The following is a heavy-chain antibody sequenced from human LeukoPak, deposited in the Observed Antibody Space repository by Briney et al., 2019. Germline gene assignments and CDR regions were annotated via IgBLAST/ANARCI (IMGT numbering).Heavy chain of an antibody. D-gene: IGHD2-2*01. CDR1: SGSISGGDYY. V-gene: IGHV4-30-4*01. CDR3: ARRGRVYCSSNSCYGCFDL. CDR2: IYYNGRA. J-gene: IGHJ2*01. Sequence: SETLSLTCTVSSGSISGGDYYWTWIRQPPGKGLEWIGYIYYNGRAYYNPSLKSRVTISVDTSKNQFSLKLSSVTAADTAVYYCARRGRVYCSSNSCYGCFDLWGRGTLVTVSS.